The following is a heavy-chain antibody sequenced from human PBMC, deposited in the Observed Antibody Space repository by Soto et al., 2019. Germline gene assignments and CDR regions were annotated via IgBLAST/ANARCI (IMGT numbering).Heavy chain of an antibody. Sequence: GASVKVSCKASGGTFKNYAFSWVRQAPAQGLEWMGGIIPIFGTPSYARKFQGRLTITADEYTNTAYMEMNSLRAEDTAVYYCARESEVLTSNFDYWGQGTLVTVSS. CDR2: IIPIFGTP. J-gene: IGHJ4*02. V-gene: IGHV1-69*13. CDR1: GGTFKNYA. CDR3: ARESEVLTSNFDY.